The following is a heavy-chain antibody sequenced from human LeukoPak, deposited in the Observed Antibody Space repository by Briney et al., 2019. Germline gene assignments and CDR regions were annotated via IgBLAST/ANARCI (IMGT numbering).Heavy chain of an antibody. CDR2: INPNSGAT. CDR3: ARVTGTTGY. V-gene: IGHV1-2*02. J-gene: IGHJ4*02. CDR1: GYTFTGYY. Sequence: ASVKVSCKASGYTFTGYYIHWVRQAPGQGLEWMGWINPNSGATNYAQKFKGRVTMTRDTSITTAYMDLTSLTSDDTAVYYCARVTGTTGYWGQGTLVTVSS. D-gene: IGHD1-7*01.